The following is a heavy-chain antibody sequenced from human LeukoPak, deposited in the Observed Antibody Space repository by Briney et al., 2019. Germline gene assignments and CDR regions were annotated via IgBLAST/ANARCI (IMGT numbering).Heavy chain of an antibody. Sequence: GASVKVSCKASGYTFTGYYMHWVRQAPGQGLEWMGWINPNSGGTNYAQKFQGRVTMTRDTSISTAYMGLSRLRSDDTAVYYCARVGYCSSTSCFDWFDPWGQGTLVTVSS. V-gene: IGHV1-2*02. J-gene: IGHJ5*02. CDR1: GYTFTGYY. D-gene: IGHD2-2*03. CDR3: ARVGYCSSTSCFDWFDP. CDR2: INPNSGGT.